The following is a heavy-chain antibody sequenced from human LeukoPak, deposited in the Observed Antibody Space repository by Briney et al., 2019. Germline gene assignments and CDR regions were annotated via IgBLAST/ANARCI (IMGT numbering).Heavy chain of an antibody. D-gene: IGHD3-9*01. CDR1: GGSISSSSYY. CDR2: IYYSGST. J-gene: IGHJ6*03. V-gene: IGHV4-39*01. CDR3: ARPRREGFDQPYYYYMDV. Sequence: SETLSLTCTVSGGSISSSSYYWGWIRQPPGKGLEWIGSIYYSGSTYYNPSLKSRVTISVDTSKNQFSLKLSSVTAADTAVYYCARPRREGFDQPYYYYMDVWGKGTTVTVSS.